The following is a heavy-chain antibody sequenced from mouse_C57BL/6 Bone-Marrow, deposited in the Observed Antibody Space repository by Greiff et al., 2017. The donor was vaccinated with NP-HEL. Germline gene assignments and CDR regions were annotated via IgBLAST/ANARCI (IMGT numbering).Heavy chain of an antibody. CDR3: ARGDDGYPHWYFDV. CDR1: GYTFTSYG. J-gene: IGHJ1*03. CDR2: IYPRSGNT. D-gene: IGHD2-3*01. V-gene: IGHV1-81*01. Sequence: VKVVESGAELARPGASVKLSCKASGYTFTSYGISWVKQRTGQGLEWIGEIYPRSGNTYYNEKFKGKATLTADKSSSTAYMELRSLTSEDSAVYFCARGDDGYPHWYFDVWGTGTTVTVSS.